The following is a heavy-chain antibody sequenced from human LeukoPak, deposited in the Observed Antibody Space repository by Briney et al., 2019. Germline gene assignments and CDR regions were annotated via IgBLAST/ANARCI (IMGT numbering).Heavy chain of an antibody. CDR2: INHSGST. D-gene: IGHD3-3*01. CDR3: ARGLYYDFWSGYYTGVPPDY. Sequence: SETLSLTCAVYGVSFSGYYWSWIRQPPGKGLEWIGEINHSGSTNYNPSLKSRVTISVDTSKNQFSLKLSSVTAADTAVYYCARGLYYDFWSGYYTGVPPDYWGQGTLVTVSS. CDR1: GVSFSGYY. V-gene: IGHV4-34*01. J-gene: IGHJ4*02.